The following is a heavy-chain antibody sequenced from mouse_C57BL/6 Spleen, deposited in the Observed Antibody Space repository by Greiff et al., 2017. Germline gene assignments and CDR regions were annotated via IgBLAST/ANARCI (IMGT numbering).Heavy chain of an antibody. Sequence: EVQGVESGGDLVKPGGSLKLSCAASGFTFSSYGMSWVRQTPDKRLEWVATISSGGSYTYYPDSVKGRFTISRDNAKNTLYLQMSSLKSEDTAMYYCARHPLGTVVSAMDYWGQGTSVTVSS. CDR2: ISSGGSYT. CDR3: ARHPLGTVVSAMDY. CDR1: GFTFSSYG. V-gene: IGHV5-6*01. J-gene: IGHJ4*01. D-gene: IGHD1-1*01.